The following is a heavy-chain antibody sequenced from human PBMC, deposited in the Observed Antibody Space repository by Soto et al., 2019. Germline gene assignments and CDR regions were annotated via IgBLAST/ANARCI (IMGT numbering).Heavy chain of an antibody. D-gene: IGHD2-2*01. J-gene: IGHJ4*02. V-gene: IGHV3-23*01. Sequence: GALRLSCAASGFAFNSYAMSWVRQAPGKGLKWVSAISGSGGSTYYADSVKGRYTISRDNSKNTLYLQMNSLRAEDTAVYYCAKDPLGGAVVLPGARIDYSGQGTLVTVSS. CDR2: ISGSGGST. CDR1: GFAFNSYA. CDR3: AKDPLGGAVVLPGARIDY.